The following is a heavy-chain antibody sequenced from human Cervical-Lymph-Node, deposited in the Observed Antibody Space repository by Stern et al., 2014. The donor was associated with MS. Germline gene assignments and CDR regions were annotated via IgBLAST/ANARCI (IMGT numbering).Heavy chain of an antibody. CDR3: ARSYNWNDPDFDY. D-gene: IGHD1-20*01. CDR2: SNPSGGSA. V-gene: IGHV1-46*03. CDR1: GYTFTSYY. J-gene: IGHJ4*02. Sequence: VQLVESGAEVKQPGASLKVSCPASGYTFTSYYMHWVRQAPGQGLEWMGISNPSGGSASYAQKFQGRVTMTRDTSTSTVYMELSSLRSEDTAVYYCARSYNWNDPDFDYWGQGTLVTVSS.